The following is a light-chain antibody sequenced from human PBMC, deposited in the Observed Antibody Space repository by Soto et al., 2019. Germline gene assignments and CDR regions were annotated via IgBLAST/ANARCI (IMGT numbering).Light chain of an antibody. CDR2: GAS. J-gene: IGKJ1*01. CDR3: QQYVTSPRT. V-gene: IGKV3-20*01. Sequence: EIVMPKSPATVSVSPGSTANLSCRASQSLRATYVAWYQKRPGQAHRLLIYGASFRATGIPDRFSVRGYGTDFTLSISRLEPEEWAVDDGQQYVTSPRTGGQGTKVEIK. CDR1: QSLRATY.